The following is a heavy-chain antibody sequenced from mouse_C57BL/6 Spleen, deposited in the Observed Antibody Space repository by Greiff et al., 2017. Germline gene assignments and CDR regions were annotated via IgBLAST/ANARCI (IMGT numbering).Heavy chain of an antibody. Sequence: DVKLQESGPGLVKPSQSLSLTCSVTGYSITSGYYWNWIRQFPGNKLEWMGYISYDGSNNYNPSLKNRISITRDTSKNQFFLKLNSVTTEDTATYYCARALYYGNYPFFDYWGQGTTLTVSS. J-gene: IGHJ2*01. CDR3: ARALYYGNYPFFDY. V-gene: IGHV3-6*01. D-gene: IGHD2-1*01. CDR2: ISYDGSN. CDR1: GYSITSGYY.